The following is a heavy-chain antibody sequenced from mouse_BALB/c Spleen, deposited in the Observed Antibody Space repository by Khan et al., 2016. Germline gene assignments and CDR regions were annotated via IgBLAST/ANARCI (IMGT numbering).Heavy chain of an antibody. V-gene: IGHV2-9*02. CDR2: IWPGGST. Sequence: QVQLKQSGPGLVAPSQSLSITCTVSGFSLTNSGVHWIRQPPGKGLEWLGVIWPGGSTDYNSALMSRLSITKDNSQNQCFLKRSSLQTDDTAMYYCARDDQDYDAWFASWGQGTLVIVSA. D-gene: IGHD2-4*01. CDR1: GFSLTNSG. CDR3: ARDDQDYDAWFAS. J-gene: IGHJ3*01.